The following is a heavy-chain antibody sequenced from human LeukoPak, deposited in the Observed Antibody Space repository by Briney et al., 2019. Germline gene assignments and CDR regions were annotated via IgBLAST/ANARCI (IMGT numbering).Heavy chain of an antibody. Sequence: GRSLRLSCAASGFTFSSYAMHWVRQAPGKGLEWVAVISYDGSNKYYADSAKGRFTISRDNSKNTLYLQMNSLRAEDTAVYYCARGQSITMIVVVPYFDYWGQGTLVTVSS. CDR2: ISYDGSNK. CDR3: ARGQSITMIVVVPYFDY. J-gene: IGHJ4*02. V-gene: IGHV3-30-3*01. D-gene: IGHD3-22*01. CDR1: GFTFSSYA.